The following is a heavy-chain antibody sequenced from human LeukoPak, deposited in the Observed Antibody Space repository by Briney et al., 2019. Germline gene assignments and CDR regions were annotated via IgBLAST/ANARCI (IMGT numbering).Heavy chain of an antibody. CDR2: VNPNSGHT. CDR1: GYTFTSYD. J-gene: IGHJ4*02. D-gene: IGHD2-15*01. V-gene: IGHV1-8*01. CDR3: ARGAPGSYCSGGSCPYFDY. Sequence: ASVKASCKASGYTFTSYDVNWVRQATGQGLEWMGWVNPNSGHTGYAQKFQGRVTMTTNTSISTAYMELSSLRSEDTAVYYCARGAPGSYCSGGSCPYFDYWGQGTLVSVSS.